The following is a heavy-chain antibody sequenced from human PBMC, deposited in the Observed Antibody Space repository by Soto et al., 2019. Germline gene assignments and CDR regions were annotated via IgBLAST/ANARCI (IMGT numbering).Heavy chain of an antibody. Sequence: SETLSLTCTVSGGSISSYYWSWSRQPPGKGLEWIGYIYYSGSTNYNPSLKSRVTISVDTSKNQFSLKLSSVTAADTAVYYCARDLGSGSYPNWFDPWGQGTLVTVSS. J-gene: IGHJ5*02. D-gene: IGHD3-10*01. CDR3: ARDLGSGSYPNWFDP. CDR1: GGSISSYY. V-gene: IGHV4-59*01. CDR2: IYYSGST.